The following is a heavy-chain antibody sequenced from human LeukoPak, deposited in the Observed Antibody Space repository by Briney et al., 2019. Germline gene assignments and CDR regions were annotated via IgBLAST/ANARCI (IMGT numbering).Heavy chain of an antibody. J-gene: IGHJ4*02. CDR1: VASISDYY. CDR3: ARGHRGLGY. D-gene: IGHD3-16*01. V-gene: IGHV4-59*01. CDR2: IYYTGST. Sequence: PSETLSLPCTASVASISDYYWSWLRQPPGKGLEWIGYIYYTGSTNCNPCLNIRVTISVDTSKNQFSRKLTSVTAADTAVYYCARGHRGLGYWGQGTLVSVSS.